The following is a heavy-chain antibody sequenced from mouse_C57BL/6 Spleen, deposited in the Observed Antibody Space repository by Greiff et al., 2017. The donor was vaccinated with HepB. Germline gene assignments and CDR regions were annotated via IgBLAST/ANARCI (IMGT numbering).Heavy chain of an antibody. D-gene: IGHD1-1*02. CDR1: GYAFSSSW. J-gene: IGHJ2*01. CDR3: ARDYGGDY. V-gene: IGHV1-82*01. CDR2: IYPGDGDT. Sequence: QVQLQQSGPELVKPGASVKISCKASGYAFSSSWMNWVKQRPGEGLEWIGRIYPGDGDTNYNGKFKGKATLTADKSSSTAYMQLSSLTSEDSAVYFCARDYGGDYWGQGTTLTVSS.